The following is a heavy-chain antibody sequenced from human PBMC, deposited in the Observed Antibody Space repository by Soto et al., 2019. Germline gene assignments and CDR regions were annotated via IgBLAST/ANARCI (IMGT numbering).Heavy chain of an antibody. CDR1: GFTFSSYA. V-gene: IGHV3-33*01. CDR2: LWYDGSNI. CDR3: ARDVNDFWSGYLY. Sequence: QVQLVESGGGVVQPGKSLRLSCTTSGFTFSSYAMHWVRQAPGKGLEWVAVLWYDGSNIQYADSVKGRFTISSDNSKSPVYLQMDSLRAEDTAVYYCARDVNDFWSGYLYWGQGALVTVSS. D-gene: IGHD3-3*01. J-gene: IGHJ4*02.